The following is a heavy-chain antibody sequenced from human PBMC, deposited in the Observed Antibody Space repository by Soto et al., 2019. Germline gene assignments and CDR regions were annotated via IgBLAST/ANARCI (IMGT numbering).Heavy chain of an antibody. D-gene: IGHD6-19*01. CDR1: GFTFSSYA. J-gene: IGHJ1*01. CDR3: ARGRGPYSSGWYDYFQH. Sequence: QVQLVESGGGVVQPGRSLRLSCAASGFTFSSYAMHWVRQAPGKGLEWVAVISYDGSNKYYADSVKGRFTISRDNSKNTLYLQMNSLRAEDTAVYYCARGRGPYSSGWYDYFQHWGQGTLVTVSS. CDR2: ISYDGSNK. V-gene: IGHV3-30-3*01.